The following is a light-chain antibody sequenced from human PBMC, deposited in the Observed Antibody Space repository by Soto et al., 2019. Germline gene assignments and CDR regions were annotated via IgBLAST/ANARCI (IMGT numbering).Light chain of an antibody. CDR3: QQHERSPKT. Sequence: EIVLTQSPGTLSLSPGERATLSCRASQSVSSTYLAWYQQKPGQAPSLLIYGASRRATGIPDRFRGSGSGTDFTLTISRLEPEDFAVYYCQQHERSPKTFGGGTKVEI. CDR1: QSVSSTY. V-gene: IGKV3-20*01. J-gene: IGKJ4*02. CDR2: GAS.